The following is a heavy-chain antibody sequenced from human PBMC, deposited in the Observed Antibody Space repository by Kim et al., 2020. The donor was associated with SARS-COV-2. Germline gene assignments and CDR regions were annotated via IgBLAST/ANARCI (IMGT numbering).Heavy chain of an antibody. D-gene: IGHD6-19*01. CDR3: ARFGRSGWSSGAFDI. V-gene: IGHV3-13*04. J-gene: IGHJ3*02. Sequence: GGSLRLSCAASGFTFSRYDMHWVRQATGKGLEWVSAIGTAGDTYYPGSVKGRFTISRENAKNSLYLQMNSLRARDTAVYYCARFGRSGWSSGAFDIWGQGTMVTVSS. CDR2: IGTAGDT. CDR1: GFTFSRYD.